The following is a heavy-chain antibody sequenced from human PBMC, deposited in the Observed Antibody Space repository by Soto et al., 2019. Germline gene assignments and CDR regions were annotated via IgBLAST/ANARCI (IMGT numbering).Heavy chain of an antibody. CDR2: IRSKAYGGTT. CDR3: TRDEQQLALDY. J-gene: IGHJ4*02. CDR1: GFTFGDYA. V-gene: IGHV3-49*03. D-gene: IGHD6-13*01. Sequence: GGSLRLSCTASGFTFGDYAMSWFRQAPGEGLEWVGFIRSKAYGGTTEYAASVKGRFTISRDDSKSIAYLQMNSLKTEDTAVYYCTRDEQQLALDYWGQGTLVTVSS.